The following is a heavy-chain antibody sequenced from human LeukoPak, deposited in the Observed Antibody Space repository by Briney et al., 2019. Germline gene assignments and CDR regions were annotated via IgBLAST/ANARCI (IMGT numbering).Heavy chain of an antibody. CDR3: AKDDYSSSSIDLYYYYYGMDV. CDR2: ISYDGSNK. J-gene: IGHJ6*02. V-gene: IGHV3-30*18. CDR1: GFTFSSYG. Sequence: GGSLRLSCAASGFTFSSYGMHWVRQAPGKGLECVAVISYDGSNKYYADSAKGRFTISRDNSKNTLYLQMNSLRAEDTAVYYCAKDDYSSSSIDLYYYYYGMDVWGQGTTVTVSS. D-gene: IGHD6-13*01.